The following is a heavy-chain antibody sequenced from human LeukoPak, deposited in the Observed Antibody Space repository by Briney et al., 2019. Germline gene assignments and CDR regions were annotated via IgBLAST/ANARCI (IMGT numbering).Heavy chain of an antibody. D-gene: IGHD6-13*01. J-gene: IGHJ4*02. CDR3: ARHLRSAAAGRIDY. V-gene: IGHV5-51*01. CDR1: GYSFISYW. CDR2: IYPGDSDT. Sequence: GESLKISCKGPGYSFISYWIGWVRQMPGKGLEWMGIIYPGDSDTRYSPSFQGQVTISADKSISTAYLQWSSLKASDTAMYYCARHLRSAAAGRIDYWGQGTLVTVSS.